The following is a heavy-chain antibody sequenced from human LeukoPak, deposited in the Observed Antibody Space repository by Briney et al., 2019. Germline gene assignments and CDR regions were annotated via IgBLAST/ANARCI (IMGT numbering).Heavy chain of an antibody. V-gene: IGHV4-39*01. D-gene: IGHD2-21*01. J-gene: IGHJ4*02. CDR1: GASISSGTYY. CDR2: LHYGGNT. Sequence: PSETLSLTCSVSGASISSGTYYWAWIRQPPGKGLEWIGSLHYGGNTHYNPSLESRVAISVDTSRNHLSVRLTSVTAADTAVYYCARHVVGPGYSSIPNLDFWGQGTQVTVSS. CDR3: ARHVVGPGYSSIPNLDF.